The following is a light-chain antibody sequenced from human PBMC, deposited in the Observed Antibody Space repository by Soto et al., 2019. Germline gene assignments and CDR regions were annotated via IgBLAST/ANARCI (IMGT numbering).Light chain of an antibody. V-gene: IGKV3-20*01. Sequence: EIVMTQSPATLSVSPGERATLSCRASQSVSSRLAWYQQKPGQAPRLLISGASSRATGIPDRFSGSGSATDFTLTISRLEPEDFAVYYCQQYGSSPQTFGQGTKVDI. J-gene: IGKJ1*01. CDR3: QQYGSSPQT. CDR1: QSVSSR. CDR2: GAS.